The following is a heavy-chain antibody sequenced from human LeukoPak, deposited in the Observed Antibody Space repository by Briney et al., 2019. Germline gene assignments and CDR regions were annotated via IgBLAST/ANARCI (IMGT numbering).Heavy chain of an antibody. J-gene: IGHJ5*02. V-gene: IGHV4-59*11. CDR2: IYYSGST. Sequence: PETLSLTCTVSGGSISSHYWSWIRQPPGKGLEWIGYIYYSGSTNYNPSLKSRVTISVDASKNQFSLKLSSVTAADTAVYYCARDYSNYKWKWFDPWGQGTLVTVSS. CDR1: GGSISSHY. D-gene: IGHD4-11*01. CDR3: ARDYSNYKWKWFDP.